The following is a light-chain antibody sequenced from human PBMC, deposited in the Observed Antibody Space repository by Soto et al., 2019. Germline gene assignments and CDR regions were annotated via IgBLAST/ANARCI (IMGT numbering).Light chain of an antibody. CDR1: QSVASA. V-gene: IGKV3-15*01. Sequence: EIVRTQSPATLSVSPGETATLSCRASQSVASAVAWYQHKPGQAPRLLIVAASIRVTGVTGRVSGGGSGKEFTLTLSSLQSEDFAVYYCQHYNNWPPLTCGGGTTVEIK. CDR2: AAS. CDR3: QHYNNWPPLT. J-gene: IGKJ4*01.